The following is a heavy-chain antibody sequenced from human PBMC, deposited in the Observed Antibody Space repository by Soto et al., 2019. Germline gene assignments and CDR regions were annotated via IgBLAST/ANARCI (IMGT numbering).Heavy chain of an antibody. CDR1: GGSISSYD. CDR2: IYYSGST. CDR3: ARDPGYCSSTSCFHFDY. Sequence: XATLSLTCTVSGGSISSYDWSWIRRPPGKGLEWIGYIYYSGSTNYNPSLKSRVTISVDTSKNQFSLKLSSVTAADTAVYYCARDPGYCSSTSCFHFDYWGQGTLVTVSS. V-gene: IGHV4-59*01. D-gene: IGHD2-2*01. J-gene: IGHJ4*02.